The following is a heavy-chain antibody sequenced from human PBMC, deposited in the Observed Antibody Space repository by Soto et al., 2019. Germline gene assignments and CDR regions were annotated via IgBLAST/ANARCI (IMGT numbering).Heavy chain of an antibody. CDR2: IWYDGSNK. J-gene: IGHJ6*03. D-gene: IGHD3-3*01. CDR1: GFTFSSYG. V-gene: IGHV3-33*01. CDR3: ARDAYSDFWSGYGHYYYYYMDV. Sequence: QVQLVESGGGVVQPGRSLRLSCAASGFTFSSYGMHWVRQAPGKGLEWVAVIWYDGSNKYYADSVKGRFTISRDNSKNTLYLQMNSLRAEDTAVYYCARDAYSDFWSGYGHYYYYYMDVWGKGTTVTVYS.